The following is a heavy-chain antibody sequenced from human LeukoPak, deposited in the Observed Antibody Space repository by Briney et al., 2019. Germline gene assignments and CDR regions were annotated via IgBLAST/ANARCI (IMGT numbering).Heavy chain of an antibody. J-gene: IGHJ4*02. CDR3: VRVPSGTWYLDY. D-gene: IGHD3-10*01. Sequence: SGGSLRLSCAASGFTFSSYSMNWVRQAPGKGLEWVSSISSSSSYIYYADSVKGRFTISRDNAKNTLYLQMNSLRAEDTAVYYCVRVPSGTWYLDYWGQGTLVTVSS. CDR2: ISSSSSYI. V-gene: IGHV3-21*01. CDR1: GFTFSSYS.